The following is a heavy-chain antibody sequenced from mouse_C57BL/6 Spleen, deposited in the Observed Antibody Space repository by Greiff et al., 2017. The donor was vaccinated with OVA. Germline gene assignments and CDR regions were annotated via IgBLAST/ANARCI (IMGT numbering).Heavy chain of an antibody. V-gene: IGHV1-80*01. CDR2: IYPGDGDT. CDR3: ARRENYDYDWYFDV. J-gene: IGHJ1*03. D-gene: IGHD2-4*01. CDR1: GYAFSSYW. Sequence: LVESGAELVKPGASVKISCKASGYAFSSYWMNWVKQRPGKGLEWIGQIYPGDGDTNYNGKFKGKATLTADKSSSTAYMQLSSLTSEDSAVYFCARRENYDYDWYFDVWGTGTTVTVSS.